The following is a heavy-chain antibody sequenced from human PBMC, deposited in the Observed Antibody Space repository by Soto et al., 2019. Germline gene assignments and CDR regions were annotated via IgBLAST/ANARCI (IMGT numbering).Heavy chain of an antibody. CDR1: GFTFSSYA. CDR2: ISYDGSNK. Sequence: GSLRLSCAASGFTFSSYAMHWVRQAPGKGLEWVAVISYDGSNKYYADSVKGRFTISRDNSKNTLYLQMNSLRAEDTAVYYCAKDYTAGVFGYYYYYYGMDVWGQGTTVTVSS. CDR3: AKDYTAGVFGYYYYYYGMDV. J-gene: IGHJ6*02. D-gene: IGHD3-3*01. V-gene: IGHV3-30-3*01.